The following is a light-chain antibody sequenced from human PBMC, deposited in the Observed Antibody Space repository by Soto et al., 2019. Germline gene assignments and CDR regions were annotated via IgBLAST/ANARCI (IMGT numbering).Light chain of an antibody. CDR2: DVS. J-gene: IGKJ1*01. V-gene: IGKV1-5*01. Sequence: IQMTQSPSTLSASVGDRVTITCRASQTISSWLAWYQQKPGKAPKLLIYDVSSLESGVPSRFSGSGSGTEFTLTISSLQPDDFATYYCQQYDSYSSGPFGQGTKVDIK. CDR1: QTISSW. CDR3: QQYDSYSSGP.